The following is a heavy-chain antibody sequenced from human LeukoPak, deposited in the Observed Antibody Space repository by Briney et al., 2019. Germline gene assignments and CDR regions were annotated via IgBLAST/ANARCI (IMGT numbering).Heavy chain of an antibody. V-gene: IGHV4-61*02. CDR3: AREIYPATFDY. Sequence: SQTLSLTCTVSGGSISSGSYYWSWIRQPAGKGLEWIGRIYTSGSTNYNPSLKSRVTISVDTSKNQFSLKLSSVTAADTALYYCAREIYPATFDYWGQGTLVTVSS. CDR2: IYTSGST. D-gene: IGHD2-15*01. CDR1: GGSISSGSYY. J-gene: IGHJ4*02.